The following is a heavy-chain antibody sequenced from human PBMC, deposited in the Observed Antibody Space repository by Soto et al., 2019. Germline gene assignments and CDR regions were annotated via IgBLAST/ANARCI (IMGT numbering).Heavy chain of an antibody. V-gene: IGHV4-59*01. Sequence: SETLSLTCTVCGGSIIIYYWNWIRQPPGKGLEWIGNIYYSGNTNYNPSLKSRVIISIATSKTQLSLKLSSVTAADAAVYFCAGTDYGDYEFDYWGQGAQVTVSS. J-gene: IGHJ4*02. D-gene: IGHD4-17*01. CDR2: IYYSGNT. CDR3: AGTDYGDYEFDY. CDR1: GGSIIIYY.